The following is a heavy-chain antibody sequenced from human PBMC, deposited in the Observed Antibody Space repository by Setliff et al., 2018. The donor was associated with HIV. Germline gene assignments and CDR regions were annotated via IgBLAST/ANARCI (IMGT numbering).Heavy chain of an antibody. Sequence: GGSLRLSCTASGFTFSSYGMHWVRQAPGKGLEWVAVIWYDAATKYYADSVEGRFTISRDNAKNSLYLQMNSLRAEDTAVYYCARDRSGSYTPLDFWGQGTLVTVSS. J-gene: IGHJ4*02. CDR2: IWYDAATK. CDR3: ARDRSGSYTPLDF. V-gene: IGHV3-33*01. CDR1: GFTFSSYG. D-gene: IGHD1-26*01.